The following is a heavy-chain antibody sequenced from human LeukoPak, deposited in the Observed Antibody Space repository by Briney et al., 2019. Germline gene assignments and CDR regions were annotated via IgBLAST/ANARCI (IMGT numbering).Heavy chain of an antibody. D-gene: IGHD3-10*01. CDR3: ASFVPSGGLTYGMDV. J-gene: IGHJ6*02. CDR1: GFTFRSYE. V-gene: IGHV3-48*03. CDR2: IDASGTTF. Sequence: PGGSLRLSCAAFGFTFRSYEMIWVRQAPGKGLQWISYIDASGTTFSYADSVRGRFTVSRDNAKNSLYLQMNSLRAEDTAVYFCASFVPSGGLTYGMDVWGQGTTVTVYS.